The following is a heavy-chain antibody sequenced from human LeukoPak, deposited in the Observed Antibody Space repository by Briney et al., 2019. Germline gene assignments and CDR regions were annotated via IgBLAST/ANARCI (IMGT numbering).Heavy chain of an antibody. J-gene: IGHJ4*02. Sequence: GGSLRLSCAASGFAFRDSPIHWVRQASGKGLEWVGRIRSKPNNYATGYAASVKGRFTISRDDSKNTAYLQMNSLRAEDTAVYFCATLTYPFDYWGQGTLVTVPS. CDR3: ATLTYPFDY. V-gene: IGHV3-73*01. D-gene: IGHD3-16*01. CDR2: IRSKPNNYAT. CDR1: GFAFRDSP.